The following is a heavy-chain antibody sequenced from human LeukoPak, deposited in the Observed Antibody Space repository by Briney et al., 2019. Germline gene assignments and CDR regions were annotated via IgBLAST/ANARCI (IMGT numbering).Heavy chain of an antibody. D-gene: IGHD6-6*01. CDR3: ASGYSSSSAYYYYYYYMDV. CDR2: IIPIFGTA. V-gene: IGHV1-69*05. Sequence: SVKVSCKTSGGTFTSYAITWVRQAPGQGLEWMGRIIPIFGTANYAQKFQGRVTITTDESTSTAYMELSSLRSEDTAVYYCASGYSSSSAYYYYYYYMDVWGKGTTVTVSS. CDR1: GGTFTSYA. J-gene: IGHJ6*03.